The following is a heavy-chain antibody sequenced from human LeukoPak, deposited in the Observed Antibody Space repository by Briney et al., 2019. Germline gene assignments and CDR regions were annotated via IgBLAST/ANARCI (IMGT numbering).Heavy chain of an antibody. CDR2: INSDGTTT. V-gene: IGHV3-74*01. Sequence: GGSLRLSCAASGFSFRNSWMHWVRQAPGKGLVWVSRINSDGTTTYYADSVKGRFTISRDNAKNTLFLQMNRLRPEDTALYYCASVPYIANFCTVYPHYWGEGDLVSVSS. CDR1: GFSFRNSW. D-gene: IGHD3/OR15-3a*01. J-gene: IGHJ4*02. CDR3: ASVPYIANFCTVYPHY.